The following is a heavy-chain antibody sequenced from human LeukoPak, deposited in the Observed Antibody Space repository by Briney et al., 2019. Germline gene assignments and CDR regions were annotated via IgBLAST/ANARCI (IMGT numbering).Heavy chain of an antibody. CDR2: ITGSGDST. Sequence: GGSLRLSCAASGFSFSNYAMSWVRQAPGKGLEWVSAITGSGDSTYYAASVKGRFTISRDNSKNTLYVEMNTLRAEDTAVYYCAKWGDYDILTGYYVSDFWGQGTLVTVSS. J-gene: IGHJ4*02. D-gene: IGHD3-9*01. CDR3: AKWGDYDILTGYYVSDF. CDR1: GFSFSNYA. V-gene: IGHV3-23*01.